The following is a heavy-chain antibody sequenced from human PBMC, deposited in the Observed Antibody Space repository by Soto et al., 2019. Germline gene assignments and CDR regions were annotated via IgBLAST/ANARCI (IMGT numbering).Heavy chain of an antibody. CDR2: ISSSSTYI. J-gene: IGHJ4*02. CDR3: AKQYSTAWYGDY. V-gene: IGHV3-21*01. D-gene: IGHD6-19*01. Sequence: EVQLVESGGGLVKPGGSLRLSCAASGFTFSSYSMNWVRQAPGKGLEWVSSISSSSTYIYYADSVKGRFTISRDNAKNSLYLQMTSLRAEDTAVYYCAKQYSTAWYGDYWGQGTLVTVSS. CDR1: GFTFSSYS.